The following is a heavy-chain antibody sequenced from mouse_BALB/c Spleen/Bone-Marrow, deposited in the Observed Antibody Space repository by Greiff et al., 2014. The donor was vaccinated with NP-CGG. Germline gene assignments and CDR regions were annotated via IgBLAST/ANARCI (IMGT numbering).Heavy chain of an antibody. CDR1: GYAFTNYL. CDR2: INPGSGGT. CDR3: ARWDYAMDY. V-gene: IGHV1-54*01. J-gene: IGHJ4*01. Sequence: VKLQESGAELVRPGTSVEVSCKASGYAFTNYLIEWVKQRPGQGLEWIGVINPGSGGTNYNEKFKGKATLTADKSSSTAYMQLISLTSDDSAVYFCARWDYAMDYWGQGTSVTVSS.